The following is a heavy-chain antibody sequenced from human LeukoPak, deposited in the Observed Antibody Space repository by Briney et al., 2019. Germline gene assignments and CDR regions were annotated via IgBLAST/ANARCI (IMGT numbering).Heavy chain of an antibody. CDR3: AREIVPWAFRGVINYYYGMDV. V-gene: IGHV3-21*01. CDR2: ISSSSSYI. J-gene: IGHJ6*02. D-gene: IGHD3-10*01. Sequence: SGGSLRLSCAASGFTFSSYSMNWVRQAPGKGLEWVSSISSSSSYIYYADSVKGRSTTSRDNSKNTLHLQMNSLRAEDTAVYYCAREIVPWAFRGVINYYYGMDVWGQGTTVTVSS. CDR1: GFTFSSYS.